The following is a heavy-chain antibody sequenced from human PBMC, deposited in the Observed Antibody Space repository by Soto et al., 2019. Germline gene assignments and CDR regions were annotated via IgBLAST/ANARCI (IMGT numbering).Heavy chain of an antibody. D-gene: IGHD2-15*01. CDR2: IGTAGDT. CDR1: GFTFSSYD. J-gene: IGHJ2*01. V-gene: IGHV3-13*01. CDR3: ARASLRDIVVVVAATLNWYFDL. Sequence: EVQLVESGGGLVQPGGSLRLSCAASGFTFSSYDMHWVRQATGKGLEWVSAIGTAGDTYYPGSVKGRFTISRENAKNSLYLQMNSLRAEDTAVYYCARASLRDIVVVVAATLNWYFDLWGRGTLVTVSS.